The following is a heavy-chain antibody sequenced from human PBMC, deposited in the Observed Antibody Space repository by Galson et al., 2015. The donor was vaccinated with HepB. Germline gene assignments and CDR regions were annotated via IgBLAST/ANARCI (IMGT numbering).Heavy chain of an antibody. V-gene: IGHV3-7*03. CDR3: ASCTIFGVRGAFDI. CDR2: IKQDGSEK. CDR1: GFTFSRYA. J-gene: IGHJ3*02. D-gene: IGHD3-3*01. Sequence: SLRLSCAASGFTFSRYAMNWVRQAPGKGLEWVANIKQDGSEKYYVDSVKGRFTISRDNAKNSLYLQMNSLRAEDTAVYYCASCTIFGVRGAFDIWGQGTMGTVSS.